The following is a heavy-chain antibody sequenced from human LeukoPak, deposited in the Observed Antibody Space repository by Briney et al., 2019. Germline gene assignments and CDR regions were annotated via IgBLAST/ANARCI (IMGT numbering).Heavy chain of an antibody. V-gene: IGHV3-30*04. CDR2: ISYDGSNK. D-gene: IGHD3-10*01. J-gene: IGHJ4*02. CDR1: GFIFSSSA. CDR3: ARDPRVWFGELFPYFFDY. Sequence: PGGSLRPSCAASGFIFSSSAMYWVRQAPGKGLEWVAIISYDGSNKDYADSVKGRFTISRDNSKNTLCLQMDSLRVADTAVYYCARDPRVWFGELFPYFFDYWGQGTLVTVSS.